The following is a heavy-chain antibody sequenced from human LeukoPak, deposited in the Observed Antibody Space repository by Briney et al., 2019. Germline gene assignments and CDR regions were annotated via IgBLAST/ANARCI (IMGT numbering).Heavy chain of an antibody. V-gene: IGHV3-64D*06. D-gene: IGHD3-10*01. CDR1: GFTFSSYA. CDR3: GRFELNKNPPPKKNLFDI. Sequence: GGSLRLSCSASGFTFSSYAMHWVRQAPGKGLEYVSAISSNGGSTYYADSVKGRFTISRDNSKNTLYLQMSSLRAEDTAVYYCGRFELNKNPPPKKNLFDIWGKGKMVTVSS. J-gene: IGHJ3*02. CDR2: ISSNGGST.